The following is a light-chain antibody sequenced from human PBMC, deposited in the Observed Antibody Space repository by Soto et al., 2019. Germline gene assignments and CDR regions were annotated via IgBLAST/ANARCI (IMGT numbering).Light chain of an antibody. V-gene: IGKV3-15*01. CDR3: QEYNYWPPT. CDR2: GAS. J-gene: IGKJ1*01. Sequence: EIVMTQSPATLSVSPGERATLSCRASQSVSSNLAWYQQKPGQAPRLLIYGASTRATGIPARFSGSGSGTELTLTISSLQSEDFAVYYCQEYNYWPPTFGQGTKVDIK. CDR1: QSVSSN.